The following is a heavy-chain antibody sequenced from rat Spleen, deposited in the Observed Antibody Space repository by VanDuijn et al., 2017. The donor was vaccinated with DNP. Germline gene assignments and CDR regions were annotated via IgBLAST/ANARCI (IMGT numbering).Heavy chain of an antibody. V-gene: IGHV5-22*01. CDR2: INYDGGGA. CDR1: GFTFSDYY. J-gene: IGHJ2*01. CDR3: VRPHHYAGSYPRY. Sequence: EVQLVESGGGLVQPGRSLTLSCAASGFTFSDYYMAWVRQTPTKGLDWVAYINYDGGGAYYRDSVKGRFTISRDNAKSTLYLQMNSLRSEDMATYFCVRPHHYAGSYPRYWGQGVMVTVSS. D-gene: IGHD1-12*02.